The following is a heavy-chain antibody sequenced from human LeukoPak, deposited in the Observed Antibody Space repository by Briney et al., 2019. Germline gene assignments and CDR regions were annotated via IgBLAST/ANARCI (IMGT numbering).Heavy chain of an antibody. D-gene: IGHD1-14*01. CDR1: GFTFSTYT. Sequence: GGSLRLSCAASGFTFSTYTVNWVRQAPGKGLEWVSGIYGSGGASFYADSVKGRFTISRDNSQNTVFLQMDSLRDEDTALYYCAKDLRKDGIWDIDYWGQGTLVTVSS. CDR3: AKDLRKDGIWDIDY. V-gene: IGHV3-23*01. CDR2: IYGSGGAS. J-gene: IGHJ4*02.